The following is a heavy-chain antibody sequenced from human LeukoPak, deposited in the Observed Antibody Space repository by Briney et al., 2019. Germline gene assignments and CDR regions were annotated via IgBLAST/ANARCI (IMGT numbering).Heavy chain of an antibody. CDR1: GYTFTNYG. D-gene: IGHD4-23*01. CDR3: ARDKAVTTEVTQHFQH. Sequence: GASVKVSCKASGYTFTNYGFSWVRQAPGQGLEWMGWISAYNGYTDYAQKFQFRVTMTTDTSTSTAYMEPRSLRSDDTAVYYCARDKAVTTEVTQHFQHWGQGTLVTVSS. CDR2: ISAYNGYT. V-gene: IGHV1-18*01. J-gene: IGHJ1*01.